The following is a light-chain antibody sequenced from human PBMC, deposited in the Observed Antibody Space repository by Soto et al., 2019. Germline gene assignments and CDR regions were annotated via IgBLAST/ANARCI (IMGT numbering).Light chain of an antibody. V-gene: IGKV4-1*01. Sequence: IVMTQSPDSLAVSLGERATINCKSSQSVLYSSNNKNYLAWYQQKPGQPPKLLIYWASTRESGVPDRFSGSGSWTDFTLTISSLQAEDVAVYYCQQYYSTPLTFGGGTKVEIK. CDR1: QSVLYSSNNKNY. CDR3: QQYYSTPLT. J-gene: IGKJ4*01. CDR2: WAS.